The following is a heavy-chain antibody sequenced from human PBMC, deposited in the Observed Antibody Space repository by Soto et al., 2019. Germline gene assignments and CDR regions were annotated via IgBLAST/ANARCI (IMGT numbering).Heavy chain of an antibody. Sequence: QVQLVQSGAEVKKPGASVKLSCKASGFTVTNYFMQWVRQAPGQGLEWMGTINPPGGRSNYAQRFLGRVTVTSDTSTSTVYMEVGKQRPEDTAVYDSASTGNNNERPVVYWGQGSLVTVSS. J-gene: IGHJ4*02. V-gene: IGHV1-46*01. CDR3: ASTGNNNERPVVY. CDR2: INPPGGRS. CDR1: GFTVTNYF. D-gene: IGHD2-21*01.